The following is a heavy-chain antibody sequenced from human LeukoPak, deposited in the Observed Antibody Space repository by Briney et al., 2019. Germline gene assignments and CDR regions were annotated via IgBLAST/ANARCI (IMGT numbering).Heavy chain of an antibody. D-gene: IGHD3-10*01. CDR3: ARGRLTRVRAVISDFDY. J-gene: IGHJ4*02. Sequence: GGSLRLSCAASGFTFSDYYMAWIRPAPGKGLEWITYISHSGNSIYYAASVQGRFTVSRDNAQNSLSLQMNSLRAEDTAVYYCARGRLTRVRAVISDFDYWGRGTLVSVSS. CDR2: ISHSGNSI. CDR1: GFTFSDYY. V-gene: IGHV3-11*01.